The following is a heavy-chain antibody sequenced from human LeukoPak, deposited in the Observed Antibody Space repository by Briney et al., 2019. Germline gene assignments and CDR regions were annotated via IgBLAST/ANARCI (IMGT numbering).Heavy chain of an antibody. CDR1: GFTFSSYW. J-gene: IGHJ4*02. D-gene: IGHD4-17*01. CDR2: IKEDGSEK. CDR3: ARDHDYGSDY. V-gene: IGHV3-7*04. Sequence: GGSLRLSCAASGFTFSSYWMSWVRQAPGKGLEWVATIKEDGSEKYYVDSVKGRFTISKDNAKNSLYLQMNSLRAEDTAVYYCARDHDYGSDYWGQGTLVTVSS.